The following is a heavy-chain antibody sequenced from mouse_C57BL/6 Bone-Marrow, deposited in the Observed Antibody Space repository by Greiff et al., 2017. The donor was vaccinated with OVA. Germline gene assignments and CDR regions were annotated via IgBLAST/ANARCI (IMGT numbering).Heavy chain of an antibody. D-gene: IGHD2-1*01. CDR3: ARTTMVRAWFAY. CDR1: GFTFSDYG. V-gene: IGHV5-17*01. J-gene: IGHJ3*01. CDR2: ISSGSSTI. Sequence: EVQLVESGGGLVKPGGSLKLSCAASGFTFSDYGMHWVRQAPEKGLEWVAYISSGSSTIYYADTVKGRFTISRDNAKNTLFLQMTSLRSEDTAMYYCARTTMVRAWFAYWGQGTLVTVSA.